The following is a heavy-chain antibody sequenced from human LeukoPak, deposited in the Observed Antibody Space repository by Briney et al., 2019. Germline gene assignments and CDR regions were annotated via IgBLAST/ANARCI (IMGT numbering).Heavy chain of an antibody. CDR1: GGSISGYY. D-gene: IGHD3-16*01. Sequence: PSETLPLTCTVSGGSISGYYWSWTRQPPGKGLEWIGYIYYSGSTNYNPSVKSRVTISVDTSKNQFSLKLSSVTAADTAVYYCARHRGSGFDYWGQGTLVTVSP. J-gene: IGHJ4*02. V-gene: IGHV4-59*08. CDR3: ARHRGSGFDY. CDR2: IYYSGST.